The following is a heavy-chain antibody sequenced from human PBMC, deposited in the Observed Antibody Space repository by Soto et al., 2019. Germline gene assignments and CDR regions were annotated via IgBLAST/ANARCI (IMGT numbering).Heavy chain of an antibody. CDR3: AKVGTYSGSYQGDYFDY. V-gene: IGHV3-9*01. CDR2: ISWNSGSI. D-gene: IGHD1-26*01. CDR1: GFTFDDYA. Sequence: PGGSLRLSCAASGFTFDDYAMHWVRQAPGKGLEWVSGISWNSGSIGYADSVKGRFTISRDNAKNSLYLQMNSLRAEDTALYYCAKVGTYSGSYQGDYFDYWGQGTLVTVSS. J-gene: IGHJ4*02.